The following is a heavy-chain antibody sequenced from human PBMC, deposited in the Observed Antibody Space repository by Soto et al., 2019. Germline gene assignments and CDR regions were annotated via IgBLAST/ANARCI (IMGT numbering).Heavy chain of an antibody. V-gene: IGHV4-59*08. CDR2: IYYGGGT. J-gene: IGHJ5*02. D-gene: IGHD3-10*01. CDR3: ARGSTMVRGVIITYDP. CDR1: GGSINNYY. Sequence: QVQLQESGPGLVKPSETLSLTCTVSGGSINNYYWSWIRQPPGKGLEWVGYIYYGGGTNYNPSLKSRVTISVDTSKSQFSLKLSSVTAADTAVYYCARGSTMVRGVIITYDPWGQGTLVTVSS.